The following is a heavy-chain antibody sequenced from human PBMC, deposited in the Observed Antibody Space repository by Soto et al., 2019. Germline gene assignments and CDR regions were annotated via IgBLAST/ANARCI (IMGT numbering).Heavy chain of an antibody. J-gene: IGHJ6*02. Sequence: GGSLRLSCAASGFTFSSYAMSWVRQAPAKGLEWVSAISGSGGSTYYADSVKGRFTISRDNSKNTLYLQMNSLRAEDTAVYYCARSYSSSSFYYYYGMDVWGQGTTVTVSS. CDR3: ARSYSSSSFYYYYGMDV. CDR1: GFTFSSYA. CDR2: ISGSGGST. V-gene: IGHV3-23*01. D-gene: IGHD6-6*01.